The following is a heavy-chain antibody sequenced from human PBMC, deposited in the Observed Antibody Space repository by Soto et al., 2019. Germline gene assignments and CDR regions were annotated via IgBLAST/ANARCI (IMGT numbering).Heavy chain of an antibody. CDR1: GFTFSSYG. D-gene: IGHD2-21*01. J-gene: IGHJ4*02. CDR3: ARSAYDSQAFDY. V-gene: IGHV3-33*01. Sequence: QVQLVESGGGVVQPGSSLRLSCAASGFTFSSYGMHWVRQAPGKGLEWVAVIWYDGSNKYYADSVKGRFTISRDNSKNTLYLQMNSLRAEDTAVYYCARSAYDSQAFDYWGQGTLVTVSS. CDR2: IWYDGSNK.